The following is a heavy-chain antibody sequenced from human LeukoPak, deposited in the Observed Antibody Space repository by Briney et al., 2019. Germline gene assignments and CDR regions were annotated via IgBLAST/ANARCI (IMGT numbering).Heavy chain of an antibody. J-gene: IGHJ4*02. D-gene: IGHD6-19*01. Sequence: SQTLSLTCAISGDSVSSNSTSWNWIRQSPSRGLEWPGRTYYRSKWYNDYAGSVKSRLIINPDTSKNQVSLQLNSVTPEDTAVYFCAGSSGWYRYWGQGTLVTVSS. V-gene: IGHV6-1*01. CDR1: GDSVSSNSTS. CDR2: TYYRSKWYN. CDR3: AGSSGWYRY.